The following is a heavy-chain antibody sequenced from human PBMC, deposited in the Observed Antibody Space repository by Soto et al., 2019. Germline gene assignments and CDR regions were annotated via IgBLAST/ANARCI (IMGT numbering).Heavy chain of an antibody. D-gene: IGHD4-17*01. CDR1: GGSISTYY. J-gene: IGHJ6*02. V-gene: IGHV4-59*01. CDR2: IYYSGST. Sequence: SETLSLTCTVSGGSISTYYWSWIRQPPGKGLEWIGYIYYSGSTNYNPSLKRRVTISVDSSRNQFSLRLTSVTAADTAVYYCARAPIDYGDSYYFYYGMDVWGQGTTVTVSS. CDR3: ARAPIDYGDSYYFYYGMDV.